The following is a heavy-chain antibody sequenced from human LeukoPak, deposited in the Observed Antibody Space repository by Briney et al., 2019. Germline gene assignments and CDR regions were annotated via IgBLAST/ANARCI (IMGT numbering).Heavy chain of an antibody. CDR1: GYTFTSYY. Sequence: ASVKVSCKTSGYTFTSYYMHWVRQAPGQGLEWMGIINPSGGSTSYAQKFQGRVTMTRDTSTSTVYMELSSLRSEDTAVYYCARVGYYYGSGSYGPSYFDYWGQGTLVTVSS. CDR2: INPSGGST. CDR3: ARVGYYYGSGSYGPSYFDY. J-gene: IGHJ4*02. V-gene: IGHV1-46*01. D-gene: IGHD3-10*01.